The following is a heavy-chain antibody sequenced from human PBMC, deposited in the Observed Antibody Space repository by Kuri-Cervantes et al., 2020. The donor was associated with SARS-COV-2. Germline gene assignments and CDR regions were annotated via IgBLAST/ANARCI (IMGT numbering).Heavy chain of an antibody. CDR3: AKDVTYSTSCY. Sequence: SLKISCAAFGFTFDDYAMHWVRQAPGKGLEWVSGISWNGGSIGYVDSVKGRFTISRDNAKNSLYLQMNSLRAEDTAVYYCAKDVTYSTSCYWGQGTLVTVSS. CDR1: GFTFDDYA. CDR2: ISWNGGSI. D-gene: IGHD6-13*01. J-gene: IGHJ4*02. V-gene: IGHV3-9*01.